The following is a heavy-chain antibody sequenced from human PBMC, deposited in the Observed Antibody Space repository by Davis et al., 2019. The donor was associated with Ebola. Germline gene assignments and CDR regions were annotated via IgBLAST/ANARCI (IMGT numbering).Heavy chain of an antibody. CDR1: GGSISSSSYY. CDR3: ARFGSGWNEGIDY. V-gene: IGHV4-39*07. J-gene: IGHJ4*02. D-gene: IGHD6-19*01. Sequence: GSLRLSCTVSGGSISSSSYYWGWIRQPPGKGLEWIGSIYYSGSTYYNPSLKSRVTISVDKSKNQFSLKLSSVTAADTAVYYCARFGSGWNEGIDYWGQGTLVTVSS. CDR2: IYYSGST.